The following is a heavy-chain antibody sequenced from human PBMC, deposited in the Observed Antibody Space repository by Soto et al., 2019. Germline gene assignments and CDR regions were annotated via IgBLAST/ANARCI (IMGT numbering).Heavy chain of an antibody. CDR3: AKDFVSWFDP. CDR2: ITWDGDST. V-gene: IGHV3-43*01. Sequence: EVRLVESGGAVVQPGGSLRLSCAASGFTFDDSTMHWVRQAPGKGLEWVSLITWDGDSTDYADSVKGRFTISRDNSKNSLYLQMNSLKTEDTALYYCAKDFVSWFDPWGQGTLVSVSS. CDR1: GFTFDDST. J-gene: IGHJ5*02.